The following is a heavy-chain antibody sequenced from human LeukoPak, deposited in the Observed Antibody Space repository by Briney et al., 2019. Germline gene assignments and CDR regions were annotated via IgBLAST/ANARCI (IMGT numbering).Heavy chain of an antibody. J-gene: IGHJ5*02. D-gene: IGHD2/OR15-2a*01. CDR1: GGSFSEYY. CDR2: INHSGST. CDR3: VRRITVFYWFDP. Sequence: SETLSLTCAVYGGSFSEYYWSWIRQPPGKGLEWIGEINHSGSTNYNPSLKSRVTISLDTSKNQFSLRLSSVTAADTAVYYCVRRITVFYWFDPWDQGTLVTVSS. V-gene: IGHV4-34*01.